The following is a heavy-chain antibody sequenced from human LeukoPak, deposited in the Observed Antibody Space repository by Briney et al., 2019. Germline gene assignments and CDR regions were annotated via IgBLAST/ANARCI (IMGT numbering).Heavy chain of an antibody. J-gene: IGHJ4*02. Sequence: SETLSLTCTVSGGSISSYYWSWIRQPPGKGLEWIGYIYYSGSTNYNPSLKSRVTISVDTSKNQFSLKLSSVTAADTAVYYCARGGYCSSTSCYSSRSGFDYWGQGTLVTVSS. D-gene: IGHD2-2*01. V-gene: IGHV4-59*08. CDR1: GGSISSYY. CDR2: IYYSGST. CDR3: ARGGYCSSTSCYSSRSGFDY.